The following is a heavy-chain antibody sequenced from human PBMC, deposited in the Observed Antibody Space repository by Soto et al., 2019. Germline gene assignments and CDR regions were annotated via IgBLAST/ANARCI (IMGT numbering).Heavy chain of an antibody. CDR1: GYTFTSYA. Sequence: GASVKVSCKASGYTFTSYAMHWVRQAPGQRLEWMGWINTGNGDTKYSQKFQGRVTITRDTSASTAYMDLSSLRSEDTAVYYCARARGYSYGQVDSWGQGTLVT. D-gene: IGHD5-18*01. CDR3: ARARGYSYGQVDS. V-gene: IGHV1-3*04. J-gene: IGHJ4*02. CDR2: INTGNGDT.